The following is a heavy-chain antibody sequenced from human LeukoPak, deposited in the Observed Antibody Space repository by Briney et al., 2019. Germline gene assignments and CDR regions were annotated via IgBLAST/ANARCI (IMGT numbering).Heavy chain of an antibody. CDR2: INDDGSDT. J-gene: IGHJ5*02. V-gene: IGHV3-74*01. Sequence: GGSLRLSCAASGFTFSTYWMHWVRQVPGKRPVWVSRINDDGSDTIYADSVRGRFTISRDDAKNTVYLQMNNLRAEDTAVYYCVRGGPSTWSWGQGTLVTVSS. CDR1: GFTFSTYW. CDR3: VRGGPSTWS. D-gene: IGHD2-15*01.